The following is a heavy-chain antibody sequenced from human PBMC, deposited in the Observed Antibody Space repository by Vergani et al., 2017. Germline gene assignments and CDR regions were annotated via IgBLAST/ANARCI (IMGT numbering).Heavy chain of an antibody. Sequence: QVQLVQSGAEVKKPGSSVKVSCKASGGTFSSYAISWVRQAPGQGLEWMGGIIPIFGTANYAQKFQGRVTITADESTSTAYMELSSLRSEDTAVYYCARAYYDYVWWSYRPSHYYYYMDVWGKGTTVTVSS. CDR2: IIPIFGTA. V-gene: IGHV1-69*01. D-gene: IGHD3-16*02. CDR1: GGTFSSYA. CDR3: ARAYYDYVWWSYRPSHYYYYMDV. J-gene: IGHJ6*03.